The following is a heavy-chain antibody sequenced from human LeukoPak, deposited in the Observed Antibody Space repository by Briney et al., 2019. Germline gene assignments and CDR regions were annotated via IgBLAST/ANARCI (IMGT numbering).Heavy chain of an antibody. D-gene: IGHD6-13*01. J-gene: IGHJ4*02. CDR3: ARDPSSYSSSWPYYFDY. CDR1: GFTFSSYS. Sequence: GGSLRLSCAASGFTFSSYSMNWVRQAPGKGLEWVSSISSSSSYIYHADSVKGRFTISRDNAKNSLYLQMNSLRAEDTAVYYCARDPSSYSSSWPYYFDYWGQGTLVTVSS. V-gene: IGHV3-21*01. CDR2: ISSSSSYI.